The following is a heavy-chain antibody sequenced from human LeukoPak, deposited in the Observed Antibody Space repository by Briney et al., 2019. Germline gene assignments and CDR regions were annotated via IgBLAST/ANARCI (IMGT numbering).Heavy chain of an antibody. CDR3: ARETLMARRPAKFDP. D-gene: IGHD3-10*01. J-gene: IGHJ5*02. V-gene: IGHV3-7*01. Sequence: AGSLRLSCAASGFIFSSYWMSWVRQAPEKGLEWVANIKQDGSEKYYVDSVKGRFTISRDNDKNSLYLQMNSLRDEDTAVYYCARETLMARRPAKFDPWGQGTLVTVSS. CDR1: GFIFSSYW. CDR2: IKQDGSEK.